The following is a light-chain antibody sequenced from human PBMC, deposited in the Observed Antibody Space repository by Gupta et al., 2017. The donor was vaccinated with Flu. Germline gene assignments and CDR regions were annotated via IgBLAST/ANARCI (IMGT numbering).Light chain of an antibody. CDR3: QAWDSNTYV. V-gene: IGLV3-1*01. J-gene: IGLJ1*01. CDR1: KY. CDR2: QDS. Sequence: KYVCWYQQKAGQSPVLLISQDSKRRSGIPDRFSGSNSGNTATLTITETQATDEAEYYCQAWDSNTYVFGTGTTVTVL.